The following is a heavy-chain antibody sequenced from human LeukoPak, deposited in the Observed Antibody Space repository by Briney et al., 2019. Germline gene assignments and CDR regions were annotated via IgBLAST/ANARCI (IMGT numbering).Heavy chain of an antibody. CDR1: GGSFSGYY. CDR3: ARHAAVEGSSGWSPLWWFDP. CDR2: MHHSGST. V-gene: IGHV4-59*08. D-gene: IGHD6-19*01. J-gene: IGHJ5*02. Sequence: PSETLSLTCAVYGGSFSGYYWSWIRQPPGKGLEWIGYMHHSGSTKHNPYLKSRVTISVDTSKSQFSLKLSSVTAADTAVYYCARHAAVEGSSGWSPLWWFDPWGQGTLVTVSS.